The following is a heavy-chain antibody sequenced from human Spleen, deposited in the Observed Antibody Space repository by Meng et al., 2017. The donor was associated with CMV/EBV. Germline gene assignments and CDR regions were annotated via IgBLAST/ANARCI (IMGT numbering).Heavy chain of an antibody. CDR3: AREKFRTYGSSWGYYYYYGMDV. J-gene: IGHJ6*02. D-gene: IGHD2-15*01. CDR1: GFTFTTYW. V-gene: IGHV3-74*01. CDR2: IDSDGSST. Sequence: GESLKISCAASGFTFTTYWMHWVRQGPGKGLVWVSRIDSDGSSTTYADSVKGRFTISRDNAKNSLYLQMNSLRGEDTAVYYCAREKFRTYGSSWGYYYYYGMDVWGQGTTVTVSS.